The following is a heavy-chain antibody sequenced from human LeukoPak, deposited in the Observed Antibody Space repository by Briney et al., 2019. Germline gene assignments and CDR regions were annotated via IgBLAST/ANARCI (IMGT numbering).Heavy chain of an antibody. CDR1: GFTFSNYN. CDR3: ARDLLSPHIHYYDSXGYYDY. J-gene: IGHJ4*02. CDR2: ITRGSSYT. Sequence: GGSLRLSCAASGFTFSNYNMNWVRQTPGKGLEWVSSITRGSSYTFYADSVKGRFTISRDNAKNSLYLQMNSLRAEDTAVYYCARDLLSPHIHYYDSXGYYDYWXXGTLVTV. V-gene: IGHV3-21*01. D-gene: IGHD3-22*01.